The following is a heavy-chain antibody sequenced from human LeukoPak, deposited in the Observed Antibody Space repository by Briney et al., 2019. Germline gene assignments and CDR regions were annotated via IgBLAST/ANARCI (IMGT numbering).Heavy chain of an antibody. Sequence: SVKVSCKASGGTFSSYAISWVRQAPGQGLEWMGRIIPILGIANYAQKFQGRVTITADKSTRTAYMELSSLRSEDTAVYYCARESYHSSSWYVSYYYYGMDVWGQGTTVTVSS. D-gene: IGHD6-13*01. CDR3: ARESYHSSSWYVSYYYYGMDV. CDR2: IIPILGIA. CDR1: GGTFSSYA. J-gene: IGHJ6*02. V-gene: IGHV1-69*04.